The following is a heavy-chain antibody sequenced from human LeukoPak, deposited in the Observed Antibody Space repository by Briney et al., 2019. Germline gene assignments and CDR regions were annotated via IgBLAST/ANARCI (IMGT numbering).Heavy chain of an antibody. CDR2: IYHSGRT. J-gene: IGHJ4*02. CDR1: GYSISSGYY. V-gene: IGHV4-38-2*01. Sequence: SETLSLTCAVSGYSISSGYYWGWIRQPSGKGLEWIGSIYHSGRTYHNPSLKSRVTISVDTSKNQFSLKLNSVTAADTAVYYCARVTNTGYYYFDYWGQGTLVTVSS. CDR3: ARVTNTGYYYFDY. D-gene: IGHD3-9*01.